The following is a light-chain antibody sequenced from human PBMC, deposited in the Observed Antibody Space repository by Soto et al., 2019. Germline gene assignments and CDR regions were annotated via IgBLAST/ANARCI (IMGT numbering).Light chain of an antibody. CDR2: GAS. CDR1: LSINSE. V-gene: IGKV3-15*01. J-gene: IGKJ2*01. Sequence: EIVMTQSPATLSVSTGETATLCCRASLSINSELAWYQQKPGQPPRLLIYGASTRATGVPARFTDSGSGSEFTLTISGLQSEDFAVYYCQQGHNWPLTFGQGTRLEI. CDR3: QQGHNWPLT.